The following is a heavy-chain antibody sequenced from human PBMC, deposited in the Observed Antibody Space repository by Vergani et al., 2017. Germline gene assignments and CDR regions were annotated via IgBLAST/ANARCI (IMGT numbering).Heavy chain of an antibody. CDR2: ISGSGGST. Sequence: EVQLLESGGGLVQPGGSLRLSCAASGFTFSSYAMSWVRQAPGKGLEWVSAISGSGGSTYYADSVKGRFTISRDNSKNTLYLQMNSLRAEDTAVYYCAKPAILAARRPWLLDYWGQGTLVTVSS. D-gene: IGHD6-6*01. CDR3: AKPAILAARRPWLLDY. V-gene: IGHV3-23*01. CDR1: GFTFSSYA. J-gene: IGHJ4*02.